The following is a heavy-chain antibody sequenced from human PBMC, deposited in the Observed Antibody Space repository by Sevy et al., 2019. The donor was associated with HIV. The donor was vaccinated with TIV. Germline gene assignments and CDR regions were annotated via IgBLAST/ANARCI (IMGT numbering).Heavy chain of an antibody. CDR2: VSHSGNT. D-gene: IGHD2-2*02. Sequence: SETLSLTCTVSGDSINTYYWSWIRQPPGKGLEWIGYVSHSGNTNYNPSPKSRASMSVDTSTNQFSLKVRSVTAADTAVYYCARLRWDLVVVPGATPGCYFDSWGQGTLVTVSS. J-gene: IGHJ4*02. CDR3: ARLRWDLVVVPGATPGCYFDS. CDR1: GDSINTYY. V-gene: IGHV4-59*08.